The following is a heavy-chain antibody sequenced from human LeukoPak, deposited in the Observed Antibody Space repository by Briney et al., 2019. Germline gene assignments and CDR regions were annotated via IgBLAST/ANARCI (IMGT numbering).Heavy chain of an antibody. Sequence: PGGSLRLSCAASGFTFSSYAMTWVRQAPGKGLEWVSAISGSGDRIYYADSVKGRFTISRDNSKNTLYLQMNSLRAEDTAVYYCARASGGYYTSGSHSKGMDVWGQGTTVTVSS. CDR1: GFTFSSYA. D-gene: IGHD3-10*01. V-gene: IGHV3-23*01. CDR2: ISGSGDRI. CDR3: ARASGGYYTSGSHSKGMDV. J-gene: IGHJ6*02.